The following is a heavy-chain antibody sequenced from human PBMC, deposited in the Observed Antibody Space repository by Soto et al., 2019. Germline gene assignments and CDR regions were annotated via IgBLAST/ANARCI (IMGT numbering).Heavy chain of an antibody. Sequence: QVQLVQSGAEVKKPGSSVKVSCKASGGTFSSYTISWVRQAPGQGLEWMGRVIPILGIANYAQKFKGRVTITADKSTSTAYMELSSLRSEDTAVYYCARSVLPSGMDVWGQGTTVTVSS. CDR2: VIPILGIA. J-gene: IGHJ6*02. CDR1: GGTFSSYT. V-gene: IGHV1-69*02. CDR3: ARSVLPSGMDV.